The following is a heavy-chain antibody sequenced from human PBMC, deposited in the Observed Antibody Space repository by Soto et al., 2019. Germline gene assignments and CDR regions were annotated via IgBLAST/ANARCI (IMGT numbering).Heavy chain of an antibody. V-gene: IGHV2-26*01. Sequence: SGPTLVNPTETLTLTCTVSGFSLSNARMGVSWIRQPPGKALEWLAHIFSNDEKSYSTSLKSRLTISKDTSKSQVVLTMTNMDPVDTATYYWARMAPRGYSYGLDYWRQGPLGTAPQ. CDR2: IFSNDEK. CDR1: GFSLSNARMG. J-gene: IGHJ4*02. CDR3: ARMAPRGYSYGLDY. D-gene: IGHD5-18*01.